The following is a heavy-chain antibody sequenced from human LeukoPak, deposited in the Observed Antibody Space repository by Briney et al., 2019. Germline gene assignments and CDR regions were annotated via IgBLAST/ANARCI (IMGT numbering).Heavy chain of an antibody. V-gene: IGHV3-21*01. J-gene: IGHJ1*01. CDR2: ISSSSSYI. CDR3: AKDGCSSTSCYRGAEYFQH. D-gene: IGHD2-2*01. Sequence: PGGSLRLSCAASGFTFSSYNMNWVRQAPGKGLEWVSSISSSSSYIYYADSVKGRFTISRDNAKNSLYLQMNSLRAEDTAVYYCAKDGCSSTSCYRGAEYFQHWGQGTLVTVSS. CDR1: GFTFSSYN.